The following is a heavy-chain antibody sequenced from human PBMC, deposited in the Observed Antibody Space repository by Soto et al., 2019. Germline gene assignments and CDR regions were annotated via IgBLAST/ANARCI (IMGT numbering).Heavy chain of an antibody. J-gene: IGHJ5*02. CDR2: ISYDGSHK. Sequence: QGQLVESGGGVVQPGVSLRLSCEASGFTFSTYGMHWVRQAPGKGLEWVAVISYDGSHKYYADSVKGRFTISRDNSKNTVNVQMGSLRVEDTAMYYCARDPSAFYDYDTTGPQNWFDPWGQGTLVTVSS. CDR3: ARDPSAFYDYDTTGPQNWFDP. V-gene: IGHV3-30*03. CDR1: GFTFSTYG. D-gene: IGHD3-22*01.